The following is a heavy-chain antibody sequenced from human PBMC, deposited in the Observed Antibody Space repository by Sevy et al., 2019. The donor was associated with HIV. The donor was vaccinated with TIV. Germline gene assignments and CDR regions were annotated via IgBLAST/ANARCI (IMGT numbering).Heavy chain of an antibody. CDR2: FDPEDDET. D-gene: IGHD3-22*01. V-gene: IGHV1-24*01. CDR1: GYTLTQFS. CDR3: AVTKDYYDSSGYPFDY. J-gene: IGHJ4*02. Sequence: ASVKVSCKVSGYTLTQFSMHWVRQAPGKGLEWMATFDPEDDETINAQRLQGRVTMTEDTSTDTAYMELSSLRSDDTAVYYCAVTKDYYDSSGYPFDYWRQGSLVTVSS.